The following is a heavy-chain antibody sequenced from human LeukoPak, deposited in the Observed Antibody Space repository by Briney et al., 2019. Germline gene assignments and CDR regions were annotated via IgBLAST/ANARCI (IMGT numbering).Heavy chain of an antibody. CDR2: ISSDGSRT. J-gene: IGHJ4*02. D-gene: IGHD1-26*01. CDR3: ARDKGVGGTVGAIDY. CDR1: GFSFSSYA. Sequence: GGSLRLSCADSGFSFSSYAMHWVRQAPGTGLEWVAVISSDGSRTYYADSVKGRFTISRDNSKNMLYLQMNSLGAEDTAVYYCARDKGVGGTVGAIDYWGQGTLVTVSS. V-gene: IGHV3-30-3*01.